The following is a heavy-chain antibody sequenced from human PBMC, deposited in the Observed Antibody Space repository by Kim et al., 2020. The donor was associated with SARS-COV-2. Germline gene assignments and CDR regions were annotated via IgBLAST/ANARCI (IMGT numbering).Heavy chain of an antibody. Sequence: GGSLRLSCAASGFNFSNYGMHWVRQAPGKGLEWVAVISYDGSKKFYADSVKGRFTISRDNSKNTVYLQMNSLRAEDTAVNYCAREGLGGTMLRGGIQNYYYYGMAVWGQVTTVTVSS. CDR2: ISYDGSKK. D-gene: IGHD3-10*01. J-gene: IGHJ6*02. CDR3: AREGLGGTMLRGGIQNYYYYGMAV. CDR1: GFNFSNYG. V-gene: IGHV3-33*05.